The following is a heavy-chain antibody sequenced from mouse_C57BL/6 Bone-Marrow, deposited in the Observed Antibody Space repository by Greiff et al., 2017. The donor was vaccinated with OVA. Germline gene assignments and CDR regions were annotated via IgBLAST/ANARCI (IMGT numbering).Heavy chain of an antibody. Sequence: VQLQQPGAELVRPGSSVKLSCKASGYTFTSYWMHWVKQRPIQGLEWIGNIDPSDSETHYNQKFKDKATLTVDKSSSTAYMQLSSLTSEDSAVYYWARAGGYYGSSDCYAMDYWGQGTSVTVSS. CDR1: GYTFTSYW. J-gene: IGHJ4*01. D-gene: IGHD1-1*01. V-gene: IGHV1-52*01. CDR2: IDPSDSET. CDR3: ARAGGYYGSSDCYAMDY.